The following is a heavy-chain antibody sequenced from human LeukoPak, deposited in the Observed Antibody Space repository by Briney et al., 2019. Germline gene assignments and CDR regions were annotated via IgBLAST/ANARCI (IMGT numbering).Heavy chain of an antibody. Sequence: GGSLRLSCAASGFTFSSYDMHWVRQATGKGLEWVSAIGTAGDTYYPGSVKGRFTISRENAKNSLYLQMNSLRAGDTAVYYCAREQKNYDILTGFYYYYGMDVWGQGTTVTVSS. CDR3: AREQKNYDILTGFYYYYGMDV. V-gene: IGHV3-13*04. CDR1: GFTFSSYD. D-gene: IGHD3-9*01. CDR2: IGTAGDT. J-gene: IGHJ6*02.